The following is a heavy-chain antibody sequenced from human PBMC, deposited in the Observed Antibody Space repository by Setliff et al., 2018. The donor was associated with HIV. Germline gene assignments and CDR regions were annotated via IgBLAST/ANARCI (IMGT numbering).Heavy chain of an antibody. J-gene: IGHJ4*02. V-gene: IGHV4-61*02. D-gene: IGHD4-4*01. CDR1: GASISSGGYY. CDR3: ARQERYSNGFDY. Sequence: SETLSLTCTVSGASISSGGYYWSWIRQPAGKGLEWIGRIYSSGSTNYNPSLKSRVTISVDTSKNQFSLKLSSVTAADTAVYYCARQERYSNGFDYWGQGTLVTVSS. CDR2: IYSSGST.